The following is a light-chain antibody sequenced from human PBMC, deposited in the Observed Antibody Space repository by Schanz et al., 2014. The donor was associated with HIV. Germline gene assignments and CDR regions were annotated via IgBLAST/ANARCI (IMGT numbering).Light chain of an antibody. CDR2: VST. J-gene: IGLJ3*02. CDR1: SSNIGAGYD. CDR3: QSFDGILTGWV. V-gene: IGLV1-40*01. Sequence: QSVLTQPPSVSGAPGQRVTISCTGTSSNIGAGYDVNWYQQLPGTPPKVVMTVSTIRPSGVPDRFSGSKSGTSVSLAITGLQAEDEADYFCQSFDGILTGWVFGGGTKLTVL.